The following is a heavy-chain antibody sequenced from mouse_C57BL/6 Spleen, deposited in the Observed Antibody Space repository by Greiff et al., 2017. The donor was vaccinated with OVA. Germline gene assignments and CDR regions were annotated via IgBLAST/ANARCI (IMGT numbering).Heavy chain of an antibody. D-gene: IGHD3-1*01. CDR3: SRSGLLSLCCFAF. J-gene: IGHJ1*03. CDR1: GYSFTDYN. V-gene: IGHV1-39*01. CDR2: INPNYGTT. Sequence: EVQLQESGPELVKPGASVKISCKASGYSFTDYNMNWVKQSNGKSLEWIGVINPNYGTTSYNQKFKGKATLTVDQSSSTAYMQLNSLTSEDSAVYFCSRSGLLSLCCFAFWGTGTPVTVSS.